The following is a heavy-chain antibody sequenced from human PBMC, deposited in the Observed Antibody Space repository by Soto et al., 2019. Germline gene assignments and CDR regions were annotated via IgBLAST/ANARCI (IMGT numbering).Heavy chain of an antibody. J-gene: IGHJ6*02. Sequence: ASVKVSCKASGYTFTSYAMHWVRQAPGQRLEWMGWINAGNGNTKYSQKFQGRVTVARDTSASTAYMELSSLRSEDTAVYYCARPLGGVVSGMDVWGQGTTVTVSS. CDR3: ARPLGGVVSGMDV. V-gene: IGHV1-3*01. CDR2: INAGNGNT. CDR1: GYTFTSYA. D-gene: IGHD2-8*02.